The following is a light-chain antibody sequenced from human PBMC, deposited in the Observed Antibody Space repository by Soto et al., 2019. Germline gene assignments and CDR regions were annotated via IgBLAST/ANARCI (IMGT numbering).Light chain of an antibody. CDR1: QTVSNN. J-gene: IGKJ5*01. CDR3: QQYTNSPLT. CDR2: GAS. V-gene: IGKV3-15*01. Sequence: EIVMTQSPVTLSVSPGERATLSCRASQTVSNNLAWYQRKPGQAPRLLIYGASTRATGVPARFSGSGSGTEFTLTISSLQSEDSAVYCCQQYTNSPLTLGQGTRLDIK.